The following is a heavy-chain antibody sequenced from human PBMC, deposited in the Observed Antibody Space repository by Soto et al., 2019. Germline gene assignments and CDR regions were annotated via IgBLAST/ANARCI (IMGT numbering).Heavy chain of an antibody. Sequence: EVQLVESGGGLVQPGGSLRLSCAASGFTFSSYSMNWVRQAPGKGLEWVSYISSSRSTIYYADSVKGRFTISRDNAKNSLYLQMNSLRAEDTAVYYCASLGYSGYDVFDYWGQGTLVTVSS. CDR2: ISSSRSTI. CDR3: ASLGYSGYDVFDY. V-gene: IGHV3-48*01. CDR1: GFTFSSYS. J-gene: IGHJ4*02. D-gene: IGHD5-12*01.